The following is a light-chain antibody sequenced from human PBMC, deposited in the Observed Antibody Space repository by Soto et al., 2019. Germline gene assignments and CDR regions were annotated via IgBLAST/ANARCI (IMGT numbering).Light chain of an antibody. CDR3: QQYNNWPIT. CDR1: QSVSSY. Sequence: EIVLTQSPVTLSLSPGERATLSCRASQSVSSYLAWYQQKPGQPPRLLIYDASTRATGIPARFSGSQSGTEFTLTISSLLSEDFAVYSCQQYNNWPITFGRGTKVDIK. J-gene: IGKJ4*01. V-gene: IGKV3D-15*01. CDR2: DAS.